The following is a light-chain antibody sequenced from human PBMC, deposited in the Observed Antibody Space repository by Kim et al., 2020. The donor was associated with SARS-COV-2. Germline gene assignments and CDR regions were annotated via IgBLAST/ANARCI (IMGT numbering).Light chain of an antibody. CDR3: CSYAGSYTLV. Sequence: GPSVTIACTRTSSDVGGYNYVSWYQQHPGKAPKLMIYDVSKRPSGVPDRFSGSKSGNTASLTISGLQAEDEADYYCCSYAGSYTLVFGGGTQLTVL. CDR2: DVS. CDR1: SSDVGGYNY. V-gene: IGLV2-11*01. J-gene: IGLJ2*01.